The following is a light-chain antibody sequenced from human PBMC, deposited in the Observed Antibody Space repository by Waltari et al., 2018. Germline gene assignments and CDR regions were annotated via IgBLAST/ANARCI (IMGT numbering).Light chain of an antibody. CDR1: SSNIGAGYD. CDR2: GNN. Sequence: QSVLTQPPSVSGAPGQRVTISCTGSSSNIGAGYDVHWYQQLPGTAPKLLIYGNNTRPSGVPDRFSGSQSGTSASLAITGLQAEDEADYYCQSYDSSLSGVVFGGGTKLTVL. J-gene: IGLJ2*01. V-gene: IGLV1-40*01. CDR3: QSYDSSLSGVV.